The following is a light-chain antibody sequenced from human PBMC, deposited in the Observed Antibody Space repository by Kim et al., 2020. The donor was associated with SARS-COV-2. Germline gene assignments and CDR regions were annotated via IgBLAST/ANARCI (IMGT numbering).Light chain of an antibody. V-gene: IGKV1-39*01. CDR2: AAS. J-gene: IGKJ5*01. Sequence: AAVGDGVTITCRASQSISSYLNWYQQKPGKAPKLLIYAASSLQSGVPSRFSGSGSGTDFTLTISSLQPEDFATYYCQQSYSTTITFGQGTRLEIK. CDR1: QSISSY. CDR3: QQSYSTTIT.